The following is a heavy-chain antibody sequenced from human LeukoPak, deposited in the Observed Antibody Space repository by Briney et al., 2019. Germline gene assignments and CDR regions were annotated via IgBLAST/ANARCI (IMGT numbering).Heavy chain of an antibody. D-gene: IGHD2-2*01. CDR3: ARGLGYCSSTSCRKPFDY. J-gene: IGHJ4*02. Sequence: GVSVKVSCKASGYSFTSYEINWVRQATGQGLEWMGWMNPNSGNTGYAQKFQGRVTMTRNTSISTAYMELSSLRSEDTAVYYCARGLGYCSSTSCRKPFDYWGQGTLVTVSS. CDR1: GYSFTSYE. V-gene: IGHV1-8*01. CDR2: MNPNSGNT.